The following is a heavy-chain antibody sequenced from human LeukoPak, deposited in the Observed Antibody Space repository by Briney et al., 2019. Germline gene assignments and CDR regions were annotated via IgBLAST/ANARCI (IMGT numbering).Heavy chain of an antibody. Sequence: SETLSLTCAVYGGSFSGYYWSWIRQPPGKGLEWIGEINHSGSTNYNPSLKSRVTISVDTSKNQFSLKLSSVTAADTAVYYCARGPYYDFWSGYSRPTPNKNFDYWGQGTLVTASS. CDR1: GGSFSGYY. D-gene: IGHD3-3*01. CDR3: ARGPYYDFWSGYSRPTPNKNFDY. J-gene: IGHJ4*02. V-gene: IGHV4-34*01. CDR2: INHSGST.